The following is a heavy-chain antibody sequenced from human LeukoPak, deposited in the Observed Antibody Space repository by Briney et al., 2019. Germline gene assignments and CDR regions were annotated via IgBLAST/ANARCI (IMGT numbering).Heavy chain of an antibody. CDR1: GFTFSTYA. Sequence: GGSLRLSCAASGFTFSTYAMHWVRQAPGKGLEWVAVTSFDGTTKYYADSVKGRFTVSRDNSKNTLILQMNSLRAEDTAVYYCARGSSSNCYGGNCFYYYMAVWGKGTTVTVSS. V-gene: IGHV3-30*04. CDR2: TSFDGTTK. D-gene: IGHD2-2*01. J-gene: IGHJ6*03. CDR3: ARGSSSNCYGGNCFYYYMAV.